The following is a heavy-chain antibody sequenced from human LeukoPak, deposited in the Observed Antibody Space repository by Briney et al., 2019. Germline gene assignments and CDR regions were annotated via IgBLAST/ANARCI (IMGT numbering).Heavy chain of an antibody. J-gene: IGHJ5*02. D-gene: IGHD1-26*01. CDR1: GYTFTDYY. CDR3: TRGPYSGSHWGWLGP. CDR2: INPKPGAT. V-gene: IGHV1-2*02. Sequence: ASVKVSCKASGYTFTDYYIHWVRQAPGQGLRWMGWINPKPGATFYAQNFQGRVIMTRDTSISTAYMELSRLRSDDTAVYYCTRGPYSGSHWGWLGPWGQGTLVTVSS.